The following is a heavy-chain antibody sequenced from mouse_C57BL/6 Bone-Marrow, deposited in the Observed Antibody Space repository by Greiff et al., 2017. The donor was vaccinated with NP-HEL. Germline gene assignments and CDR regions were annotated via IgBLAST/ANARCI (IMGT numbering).Heavy chain of an antibody. J-gene: IGHJ2*01. V-gene: IGHV3-6*01. Sequence: DVQLQESGPGLVKPSQSLSLTCSVTGYSITSGYYWNWIRQFPGNKLEWMGYISYDGSNNYNPYLKNRISITRDTSKNQFFLKLNSVTTEDTATYYCARGDYDDNYWGQGTTLTVSS. D-gene: IGHD2-4*01. CDR3: ARGDYDDNY. CDR2: ISYDGSN. CDR1: GYSITSGYY.